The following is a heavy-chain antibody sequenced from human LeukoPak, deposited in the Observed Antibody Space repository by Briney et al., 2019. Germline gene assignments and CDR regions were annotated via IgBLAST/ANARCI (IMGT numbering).Heavy chain of an antibody. CDR2: IIPIFGTA. J-gene: IGHJ6*04. D-gene: IGHD6-13*01. V-gene: IGHV1-69*06. CDR1: GGTFSSYA. CDR3: ARCRAAGMRRGMDV. Sequence: GASVKVSCKASGGTFSSYAISWVRQAPGQGLEWMGGIIPIFGTANYAQKFQGRVTITADKSTSTAYMELSSLRAEDTAVYYCARCRAAGMRRGMDVWGKGTTVTVSS.